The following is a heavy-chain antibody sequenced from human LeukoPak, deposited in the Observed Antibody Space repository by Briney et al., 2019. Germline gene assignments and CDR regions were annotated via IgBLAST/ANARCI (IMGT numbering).Heavy chain of an antibody. Sequence: PGRSLRLSCAASGFTFSSYGMHWVRQAPGKGLEWVAVISHDGSSKYFADSVKGRLTISRDNPKNTLDLQMHSLRAEDTAVYYCAKSIRFCSSNSCFAGYYNYGLHVWGQGTTVIVSS. D-gene: IGHD2-2*01. CDR3: AKSIRFCSSNSCFAGYYNYGLHV. V-gene: IGHV3-30*18. J-gene: IGHJ6*02. CDR2: ISHDGSSK. CDR1: GFTFSSYG.